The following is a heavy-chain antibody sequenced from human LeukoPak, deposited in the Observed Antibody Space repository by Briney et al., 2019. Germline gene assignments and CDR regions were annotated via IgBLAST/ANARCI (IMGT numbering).Heavy chain of an antibody. V-gene: IGHV4-59*12. D-gene: IGHD2-15*01. CDR1: GGSISSYY. Sequence: SETLSLTCTVSGGSISSYYWSWIRQPPGKVLEWIGYIYYSGSTNYNPSLKSRVTISVDTSKNQFSLKLSSVTAADTAVYYCARVFFHIVVVVAATPGWFDPWGQGTLVTVSS. CDR3: ARVFFHIVVVVAATPGWFDP. CDR2: IYYSGST. J-gene: IGHJ5*02.